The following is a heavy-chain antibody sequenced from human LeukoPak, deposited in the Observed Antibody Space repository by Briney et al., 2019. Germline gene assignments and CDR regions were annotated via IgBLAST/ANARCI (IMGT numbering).Heavy chain of an antibody. CDR3: ARAFRFLEWFHGMDV. D-gene: IGHD3-3*01. CDR1: GGSISSYY. Sequence: MSSETLSLTCTVSGGSISSYYWSWIRQPPGKGLEWIGYIYYSGSTNYNPSLKSRVTISVDTSKNQFSLKLSSVTAADTAVYYCARAFRFLEWFHGMDVWGQGTTVTVSS. V-gene: IGHV4-59*01. CDR2: IYYSGST. J-gene: IGHJ6*02.